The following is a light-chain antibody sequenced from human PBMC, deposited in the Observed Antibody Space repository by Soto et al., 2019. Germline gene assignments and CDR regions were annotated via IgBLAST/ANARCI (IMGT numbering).Light chain of an antibody. V-gene: IGKV1-5*01. CDR1: QSISTR. Sequence: DVQMTQSPSSVSASVGDRVTITCRASQSISTRLAWYQQKAGKAPKVLIYDASRLESGVPSRFSGSGSGTEFTLTISRLQPDDFASYYCQQYDSYSWTFGQGTKVDIK. CDR3: QQYDSYSWT. J-gene: IGKJ1*01. CDR2: DAS.